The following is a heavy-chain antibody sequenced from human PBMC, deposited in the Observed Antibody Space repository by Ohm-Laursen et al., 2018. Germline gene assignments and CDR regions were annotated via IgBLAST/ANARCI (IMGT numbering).Heavy chain of an antibody. D-gene: IGHD1-14*01. CDR3: ARNPYDY. CDR2: ITSDGTST. J-gene: IGHJ4*02. V-gene: IGHV3-74*01. CDR1: GFTLNSHW. Sequence: GSLRLSCTASGFTLNSHWMHWVRQGLGEGLVWVSRITSDGTSTAYADSVRGRFTISRDTAKNTLYLQMNSLRVEDTAVYYCARNPYDYWGQGTLVTVSS.